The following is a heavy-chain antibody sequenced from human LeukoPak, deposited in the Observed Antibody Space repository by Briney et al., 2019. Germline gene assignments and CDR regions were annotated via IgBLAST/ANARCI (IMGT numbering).Heavy chain of an antibody. V-gene: IGHV3-23*03. D-gene: IGHD1-26*01. CDR3: ARDSAGNQYSSGNFDL. CDR1: GFTFSSYA. CDR2: LYAGGES. Sequence: GGSLRLSCAASGFTFSSYAMSWVRQAPGKGLEWVSVLYAGGESYYADSVLGRFTISRDNSNNTVFLEMNSLTADDTAVYFCARDSAGNQYSSGNFDLWGQGTLVTVSS. J-gene: IGHJ4*02.